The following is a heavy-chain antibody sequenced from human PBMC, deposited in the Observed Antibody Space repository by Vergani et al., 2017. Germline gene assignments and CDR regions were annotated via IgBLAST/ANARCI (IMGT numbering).Heavy chain of an antibody. V-gene: IGHV1-2*02. D-gene: IGHD6-19*01. J-gene: IGHJ5*02. CDR3: AKGAWPKWLVEFYDWFDP. CDR1: GYTFTGYY. CDR2: INPKTGGT. Sequence: QVQLVQSGAEVKKPGASVKVSCKASGYTFTGYYIHWVRQAPGQGPEWMGWINPKTGGTKYPQKFQGRVTMTRDTSISTAYMELNSLRSDDTAVYYCAKGAWPKWLVEFYDWFDPWGQGTLVTVSS.